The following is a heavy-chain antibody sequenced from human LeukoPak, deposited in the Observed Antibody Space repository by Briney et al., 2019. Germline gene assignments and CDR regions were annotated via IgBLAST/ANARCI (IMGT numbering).Heavy chain of an antibody. CDR1: GGSISSSSYY. CDR2: IYYSGST. Sequence: SETLSLTCTVSGGSISSSSYYWGWIRQPPGKGLEWIGSIYYSGSTYYNPSLKSRVTISVDTSKSQFSLKLSSVTAADTAVYYCARGLPWYFDYWGQGTLVTVSS. CDR3: ARGLPWYFDY. J-gene: IGHJ4*02. V-gene: IGHV4-39*01.